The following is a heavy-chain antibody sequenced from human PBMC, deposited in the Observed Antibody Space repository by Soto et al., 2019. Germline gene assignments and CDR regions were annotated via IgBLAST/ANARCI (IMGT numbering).Heavy chain of an antibody. CDR1: GFSLSTSGVG. CDR3: AYLPCSGGSCYWFSFSGMDV. D-gene: IGHD2-15*01. Sequence: QITLKESGPTLVKPTQTLTLTCTFSGFSLSTSGVGVAWIRQPPGKALEWLALSYWDDDKRYRPSLESRLTITKHPSKKQVVLTMTNRDSVDTATYSCAYLPCSGGSCYWFSFSGMDVWGQGTTVTVSS. J-gene: IGHJ6*02. V-gene: IGHV2-5*02. CDR2: SYWDDDK.